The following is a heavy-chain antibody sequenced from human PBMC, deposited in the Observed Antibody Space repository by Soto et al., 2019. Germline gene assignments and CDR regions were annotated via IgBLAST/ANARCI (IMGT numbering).Heavy chain of an antibody. CDR1: GGSISNY. CDR2: IYYSGST. CDR3: ARDNGYGYGYTLDH. J-gene: IGHJ4*02. V-gene: IGHV4-59*01. D-gene: IGHD5-18*01. Sequence: QVQLQESGPGLVKPSETLSLTCTVSGGSISNYWSWIRQPPGEGLDWIGYIYYSGSTNYNPSLKSRVTISVDTSKHQFSLKVSSVTVADTAVYYCARDNGYGYGYTLDHWGQGTLVTVSS.